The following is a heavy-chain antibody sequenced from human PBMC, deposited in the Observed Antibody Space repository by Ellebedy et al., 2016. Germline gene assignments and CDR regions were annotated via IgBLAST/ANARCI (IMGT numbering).Heavy chain of an antibody. V-gene: IGHV4-31*03. CDR1: GGSISSGGYY. CDR2: IYYSGST. CDR3: ARLIVVVPAAPRMLFDI. D-gene: IGHD2-2*01. J-gene: IGHJ3*02. Sequence: SETLSLXXTVSGGSISSGGYYWSWIRQHPGKGLEWIGYIYYSGSTYYNPSLKSRVTISVDTSKNQFSLKLSSVTAADTAVYYCARLIVVVPAAPRMLFDIWGQGTMVTVSS.